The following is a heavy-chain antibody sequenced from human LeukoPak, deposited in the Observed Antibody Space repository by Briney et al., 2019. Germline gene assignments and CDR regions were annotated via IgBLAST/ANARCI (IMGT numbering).Heavy chain of an antibody. J-gene: IGHJ4*02. CDR1: GYTFTDYF. D-gene: IGHD1-26*01. Sequence: GASVKVSCKTSGYTFTDYFINWVRQAPGQGLEWMGWINPYSGATNYVQKFQGRVTMTRDTSISTAYMELSRLRSDDTAVYYCARSSPPDTFLIVGATGMGYWGQGTLVTVSS. CDR3: ARSSPPDTFLIVGATGMGY. CDR2: INPYSGAT. V-gene: IGHV1-2*02.